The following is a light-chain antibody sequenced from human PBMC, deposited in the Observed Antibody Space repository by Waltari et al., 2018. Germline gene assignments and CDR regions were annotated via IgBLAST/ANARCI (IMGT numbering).Light chain of an antibody. Sequence: QSALTQPASVSGSPGQSITISCTGTSSDVGGYNLVSWYHQHPGKAPKLMIYEVSKRPSGVSNRFSGSKSGNTASLTISGLQAEDEADYYCCSYAGSSTSYVFGTGTKVTVL. CDR3: CSYAGSSTSYV. V-gene: IGLV2-23*02. J-gene: IGLJ1*01. CDR1: SSDVGGYNL. CDR2: EVS.